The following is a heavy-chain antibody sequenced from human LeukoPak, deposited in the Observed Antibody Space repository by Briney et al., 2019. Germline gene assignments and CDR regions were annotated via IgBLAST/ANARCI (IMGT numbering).Heavy chain of an antibody. Sequence: ASVKVSCKASGYTFTSYGISWGRQAPGQGLEWVGWISAYNGNTNYAQKLQGRVTMTTDTSTSTAYMELRSLRSDDTAVYYCARDRDDYGDSGGFNYWGQGTLVTVSS. J-gene: IGHJ4*02. D-gene: IGHD4-17*01. V-gene: IGHV1-18*01. CDR2: ISAYNGNT. CDR3: ARDRDDYGDSGGFNY. CDR1: GYTFTSYG.